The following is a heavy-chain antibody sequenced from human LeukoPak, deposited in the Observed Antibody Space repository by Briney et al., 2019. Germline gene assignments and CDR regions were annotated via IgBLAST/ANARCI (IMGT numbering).Heavy chain of an antibody. V-gene: IGHV3-23*01. CDR2: ISGSGGT. CDR3: ARDFRAAFDP. Sequence: GGSLRLSCAASGFTFSSYAMTWVRQAPGKGLEWVSTISGSGGTYYADSVKGRSTISRDNSKDTLYLQMNSLRAEDTAVYYCARDFRAAFDPWGQGTLVTVSS. J-gene: IGHJ5*02. CDR1: GFTFSSYA. D-gene: IGHD3-10*01.